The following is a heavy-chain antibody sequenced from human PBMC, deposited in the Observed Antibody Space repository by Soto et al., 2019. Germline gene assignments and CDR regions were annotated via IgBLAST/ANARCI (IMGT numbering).Heavy chain of an antibody. V-gene: IGHV1-69*13. Sequence: SVKVSCKASGGTFSGYAISWVRQAPGQGLEWMGGIIPIFGTANYAQKFQGRVTITADESTSTAYMELSSLRSEDTAVYYCASAPVVVTAIGAFDIWGQGTMVTVSS. CDR2: IIPIFGTA. J-gene: IGHJ3*02. D-gene: IGHD2-21*02. CDR1: GGTFSGYA. CDR3: ASAPVVVTAIGAFDI.